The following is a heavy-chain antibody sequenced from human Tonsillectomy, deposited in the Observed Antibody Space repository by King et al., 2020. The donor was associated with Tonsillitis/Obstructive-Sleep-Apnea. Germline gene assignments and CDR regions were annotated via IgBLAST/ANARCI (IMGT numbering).Heavy chain of an antibody. CDR3: AREHSSSLDY. CDR1: GGSFSGYY. CDR2: INHSGST. D-gene: IGHD6-13*01. Sequence: QVQLQQWGAGLLKPSETLSLTCAVYGGSFSGYYWNWIRQPPGKGLEWIGEINHSGSTNYNPSLKSRVTISVDTSKNQFSLKLSSVTAADTAIYYCAREHSSSLDYLGQGTPVTVSS. V-gene: IGHV4-34*01. J-gene: IGHJ4*02.